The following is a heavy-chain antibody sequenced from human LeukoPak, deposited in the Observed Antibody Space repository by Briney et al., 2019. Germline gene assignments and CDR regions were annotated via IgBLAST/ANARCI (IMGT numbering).Heavy chain of an antibody. CDR3: AKFEDYYGSGSYSSDDASFDY. J-gene: IGHJ4*02. Sequence: GGSLRLACAASGISSSSHWMHWVRQAPGKGLVWVAHISRDGSSTTYADSVKGRFTISRDNSKNTLYLQMNSLRAEDTAVYYCAKFEDYYGSGSYSSDDASFDYWGQGTLVTVSS. CDR2: ISRDGSST. CDR1: GISSSSHW. V-gene: IGHV3-74*01. D-gene: IGHD3-10*01.